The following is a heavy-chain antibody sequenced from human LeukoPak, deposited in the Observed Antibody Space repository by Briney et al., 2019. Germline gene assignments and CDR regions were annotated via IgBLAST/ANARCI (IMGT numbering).Heavy chain of an antibody. CDR1: GFTFTSFE. CDR3: ARAPREFVDY. J-gene: IGHJ4*02. D-gene: IGHD3-10*01. V-gene: IGHV3-48*03. Sequence: PGGSLRLSCEASGFTFTSFETNWVRQAPGKGLEWVSYIGTSDGTIYYADSVKGRFTISRDNAKNSLYLQMNSLRAEDTAVYYCARAPREFVDYWGQGTLVTVSS. CDR2: IGTSDGTI.